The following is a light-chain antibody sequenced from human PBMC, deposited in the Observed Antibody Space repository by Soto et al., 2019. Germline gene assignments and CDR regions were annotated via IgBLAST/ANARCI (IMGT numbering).Light chain of an antibody. V-gene: IGKV3-15*01. CDR1: QSDANN. CDR3: QQHNNWPPWT. CDR2: RAS. Sequence: EVVMTQSPATLSVSPGEGATLSCRASQSDANNVAWYQQKPGQAPRLLIYRASTRATGIPARFSGSGYGREFVLTISSLQAEDVAVYHCQQHNNWPPWTFGQGTRVEIK. J-gene: IGKJ1*01.